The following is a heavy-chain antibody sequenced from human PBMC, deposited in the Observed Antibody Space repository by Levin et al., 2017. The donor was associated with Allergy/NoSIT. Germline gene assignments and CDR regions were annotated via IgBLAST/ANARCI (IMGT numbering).Heavy chain of an antibody. CDR1: GFSVTSNY. CDR2: IYPDGRT. V-gene: IGHV3-66*02. CDR3: AKTGGWYGAGYFDY. Sequence: TGGSLRLSCAASGFSVTSNYMSWVRQAPGKGLDWVSVIYPDGRTYYADSVKGRFTISRDNSKNTLYLQMNSLRAEDTAVYYCAKTGGWYGAGYFDYWGQGTLVTVSS. J-gene: IGHJ4*02. D-gene: IGHD6-19*01.